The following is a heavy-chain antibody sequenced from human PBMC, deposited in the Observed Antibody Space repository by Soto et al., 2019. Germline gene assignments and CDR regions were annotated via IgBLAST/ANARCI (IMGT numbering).Heavy chain of an antibody. D-gene: IGHD2-15*01. V-gene: IGHV3-7*03. CDR1: GFTFSTYW. Sequence: AGGSLRLSCTASGFTFSTYWMSWVRQAPGMGLEWVANIGEDGSEKYYVDSVKGRFTISRDNAKNSLYLQMNSLRADDTAVYYCARGSGGHNYYYGMDVWGQGTTVTAP. J-gene: IGHJ6*02. CDR2: IGEDGSEK. CDR3: ARGSGGHNYYYGMDV.